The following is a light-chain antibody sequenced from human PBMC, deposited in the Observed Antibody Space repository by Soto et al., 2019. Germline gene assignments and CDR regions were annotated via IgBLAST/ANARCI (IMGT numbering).Light chain of an antibody. CDR1: SSNIGAGYD. V-gene: IGLV1-40*01. CDR3: QSYDSSLSASV. J-gene: IGLJ2*01. Sequence: QSVLTQPPSVSGARGQRVTISCTGSSSNIGAGYDVHWYQQLPGTAPKLLMYGNSNRPSGVPDRFSGSKSGTSASLAITGLQAEDEADYYCQSYDSSLSASVFGGGTKLTVL. CDR2: GNS.